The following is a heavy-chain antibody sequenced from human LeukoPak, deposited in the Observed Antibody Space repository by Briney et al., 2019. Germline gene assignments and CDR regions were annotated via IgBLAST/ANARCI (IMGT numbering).Heavy chain of an antibody. CDR2: INPNSGGT. V-gene: IGHV1-2*02. Sequence: GASVKVSCKASGYTFTGYYMHWVRQAPGQGLEGMGWINPNSGGTNYAQKFQGRVTMTRDTSISTAYMELSRLRSDDTAVYYCASVGDSSGYYFIDAFDIWGQGTMVTVSS. CDR3: ASVGDSSGYYFIDAFDI. D-gene: IGHD3-22*01. CDR1: GYTFTGYY. J-gene: IGHJ3*02.